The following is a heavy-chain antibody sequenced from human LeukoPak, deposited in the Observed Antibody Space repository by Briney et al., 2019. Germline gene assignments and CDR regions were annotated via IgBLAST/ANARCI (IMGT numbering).Heavy chain of an antibody. CDR2: ISAYTGDS. V-gene: IGHV1-18*01. Sequence: ASVKVSCKASGYTFNSYGISWVRQAPGQGLEWMGWISAYTGDSNYAQSLLGRVTMTTDTSASTAYMELRSLRSDDTAVYYCARVFYWSPDCSGGSCHIDYWGQGTLVTVSS. D-gene: IGHD2-15*01. CDR1: GYTFNSYG. CDR3: ARVFYWSPDCSGGSCHIDY. J-gene: IGHJ4*02.